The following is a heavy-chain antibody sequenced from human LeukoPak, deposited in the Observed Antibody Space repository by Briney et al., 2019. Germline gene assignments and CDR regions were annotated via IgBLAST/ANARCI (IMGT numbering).Heavy chain of an antibody. CDR2: INPNSGGT. CDR3: ARDGSVVVPAAIPYWYFDL. J-gene: IGHJ2*01. CDR1: GYTFTGYY. D-gene: IGHD2-2*01. Sequence: ASVKVSCKASGYTFTGYYMHWVRQAPGQGLEWMGWINPNSGGTNYAQKFQGRVTMTRDTSISTAYMELSRLRSDDTAVYYCARDGSVVVPAAIPYWYFDLWGRGTLVTVSS. V-gene: IGHV1-2*02.